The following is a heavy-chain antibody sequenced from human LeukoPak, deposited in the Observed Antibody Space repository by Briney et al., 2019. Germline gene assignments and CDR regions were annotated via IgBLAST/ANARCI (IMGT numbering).Heavy chain of an antibody. CDR1: GGSICSYY. J-gene: IGHJ6*03. CDR3: ARAPPFPNYYYYMDV. V-gene: IGHV4-59*01. Sequence: PSETLSLTCTVSGGSICSYYWSWVRQPPGKGLDWIGYIYDTGSTNYNPSLKSRVTISVDTSKNQFSLKVSSVTAADTAVYYCARAPPFPNYYYYMDVWGKGTTVTISS. CDR2: IYDTGST.